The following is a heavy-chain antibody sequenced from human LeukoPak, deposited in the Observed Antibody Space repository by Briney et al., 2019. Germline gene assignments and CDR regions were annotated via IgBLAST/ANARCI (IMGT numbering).Heavy chain of an antibody. CDR2: IYYSGST. CDR3: ARLRHYLNWFDP. Sequence: SETLSLTCTVSGGSISSSSYYWGWIRQPPGKGLEWIGSIYYSGSTYYNPSLKSRVTISVDTSKNQFSLKLSSVTAADTAVYYCARLRHYLNWFDPWGQGTLVTVSS. D-gene: IGHD3-10*01. J-gene: IGHJ5*02. V-gene: IGHV4-39*01. CDR1: GGSISSSSYY.